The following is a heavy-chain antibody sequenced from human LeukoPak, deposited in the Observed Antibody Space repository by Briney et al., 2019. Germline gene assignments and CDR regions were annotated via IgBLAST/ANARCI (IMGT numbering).Heavy chain of an antibody. CDR3: ARDLGAVAGNFDY. J-gene: IGHJ4*02. Sequence: GGSLRLSCTASGFTFTSYDMHWVRQATGKGLEWVSGIGTAGDTYYTDSVKGRFTISRDNSKNTLYLQMNSLRAEDTAVYYCARDLGAVAGNFDYWGQGTLVTVSS. V-gene: IGHV3-13*04. CDR2: IGTAGDT. CDR1: GFTFTSYD. D-gene: IGHD6-19*01.